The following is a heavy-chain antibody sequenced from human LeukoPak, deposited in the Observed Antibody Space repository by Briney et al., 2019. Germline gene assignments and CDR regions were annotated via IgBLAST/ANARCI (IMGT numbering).Heavy chain of an antibody. D-gene: IGHD6-19*01. CDR2: IYTSGST. V-gene: IGHV4-61*02. CDR1: GGSISSGSYY. Sequence: SQTLSLTCTVSGGSISSGSYYWSWIRQPAGKGLEWIGRIYTSGSTNYNPSLKSRVTISVDTSKNQFPLKLSSVTVADTAVYYCARVSVAGTGAFDIWGQGTMVTVSS. CDR3: ARVSVAGTGAFDI. J-gene: IGHJ3*02.